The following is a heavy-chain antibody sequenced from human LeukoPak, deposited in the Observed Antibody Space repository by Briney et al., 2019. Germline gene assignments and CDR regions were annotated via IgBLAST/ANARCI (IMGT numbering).Heavy chain of an antibody. CDR1: GFTFSSYA. CDR2: ISSSSSYI. D-gene: IGHD5-12*01. Sequence: GRSLRLSCAASGFTFSSYAMSWVRQAPGKGLEWVSSISSSSSYIYYADSVKGRFTISRDNAKDSLYLQMNSLRAEDTAVYYCARDPGSGYEEHFDYWGQGTLVTVSS. J-gene: IGHJ4*02. V-gene: IGHV3-21*04. CDR3: ARDPGSGYEEHFDY.